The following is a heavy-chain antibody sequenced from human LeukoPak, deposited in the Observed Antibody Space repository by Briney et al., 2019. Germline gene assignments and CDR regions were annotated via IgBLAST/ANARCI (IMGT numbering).Heavy chain of an antibody. V-gene: IGHV3-53*01. CDR1: GFTVSSSY. CDR3: IVFGDSNH. CDR2: IHSGGNT. J-gene: IGHJ5*02. Sequence: GGSLRLSCAASGFTVSSSYMSWVRQAPGKGLEWVSVIHSGGNTYYADSVKGRFTISRDTSKNTLYLQINSLRVEDTAVYYCIVFGDSNHWGQGTLVTVSS. D-gene: IGHD4-17*01.